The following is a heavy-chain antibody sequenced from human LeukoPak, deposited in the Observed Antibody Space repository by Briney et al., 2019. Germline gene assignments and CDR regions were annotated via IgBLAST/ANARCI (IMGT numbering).Heavy chain of an antibody. CDR1: GFTFSSYG. V-gene: IGHV3-30*18. CDR3: AKDWNDSQEAFDI. J-gene: IGHJ3*02. D-gene: IGHD1-1*01. Sequence: TGGSLRLSCAASGFTFSSYGMHWVRQAPGKGLEWVSVISYDGSNKYYADSVKGRFTISRDNSKNTLYLQMNSLRAEDTAVYYCAKDWNDSQEAFDIWGQGTMVTVSS. CDR2: ISYDGSNK.